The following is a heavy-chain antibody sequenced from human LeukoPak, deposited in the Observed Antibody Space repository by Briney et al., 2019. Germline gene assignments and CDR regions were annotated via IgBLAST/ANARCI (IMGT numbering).Heavy chain of an antibody. CDR3: ARDGGWLQTQNHYYYHGMDV. J-gene: IGHJ6*02. V-gene: IGHV1-69*04. CDR2: ILPIFDMA. CDR1: GGTFSTYA. Sequence: ASVKVSCKASGGTFSTYAITWVRQAPGQGLEWMGRILPIFDMANYAQKLQGRVTITADKSTRTAYMELSSLRSDDTAVYYCARDGGWLQTQNHYYYHGMDVWGQGTTVTVSS. D-gene: IGHD5-24*01.